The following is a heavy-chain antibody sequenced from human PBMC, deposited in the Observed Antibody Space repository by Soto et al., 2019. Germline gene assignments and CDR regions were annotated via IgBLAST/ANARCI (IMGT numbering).Heavy chain of an antibody. CDR2: IKEDGSEK. CDR3: ARGHYGMDV. V-gene: IGHV3-7*03. J-gene: IGHJ6*02. Sequence: GGSLRLSCAASGFSFSSYEMNWVRQAPGKGLEWVANIKEDGSEKYYMDSVKGRFTISRDNAENSVYLQMNSLRAEDTAVYYCARGHYGMDVWGQGSTVTVS. CDR1: GFSFSSYE.